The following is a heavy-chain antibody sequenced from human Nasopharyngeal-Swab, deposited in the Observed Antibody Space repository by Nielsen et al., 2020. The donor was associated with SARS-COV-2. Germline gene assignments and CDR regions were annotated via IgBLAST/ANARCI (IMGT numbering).Heavy chain of an antibody. V-gene: IGHV4-30-4*01. CDR2: IYYSGST. CDR3: ARASSYYGSGSYYY. J-gene: IGHJ4*02. Sequence: RQAPGKGLEWIGYIYYSGSTYYNPSLKSRVTISVDTSKNQFSLKLSSVTAADTAVYYCARASSYYGSGSYYYWGQGTLVTVSS. D-gene: IGHD3-10*01.